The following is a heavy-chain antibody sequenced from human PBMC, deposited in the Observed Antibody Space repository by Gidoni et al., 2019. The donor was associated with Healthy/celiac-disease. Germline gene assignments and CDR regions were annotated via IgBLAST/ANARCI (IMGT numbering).Heavy chain of an antibody. CDR2: INHRGST. CDR3: ASGPAILRFEMDV. D-gene: IGHD3-3*01. CDR1: GGSFSGYY. Sequence: QVQLQQWGAGLWKPSETLSLTCAVYGGSFSGYYGSWIRQPPGKGLEWIGEINHRGSTNYNPSLKSRVTISVDTSKNQFSLKLSSVTAADTAVYYCASGPAILRFEMDVWGKGTTVTVSS. J-gene: IGHJ6*04. V-gene: IGHV4-34*01.